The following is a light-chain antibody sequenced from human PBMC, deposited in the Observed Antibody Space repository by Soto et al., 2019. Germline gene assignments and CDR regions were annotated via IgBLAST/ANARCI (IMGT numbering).Light chain of an antibody. CDR1: RSDVGGYNY. V-gene: IGLV2-14*01. J-gene: IGLJ2*01. CDR2: DVS. Sequence: QSALTQPASVSGSPGQSITISCTGTRSDVGGYNYVSWYQQHPGKAPKLMIYDVSNRPSGVSNRFSGSKSGNTASLTISGLQAEDEADYYCSSYTSSIPYVVFGGGTKLTVL. CDR3: SSYTSSIPYVV.